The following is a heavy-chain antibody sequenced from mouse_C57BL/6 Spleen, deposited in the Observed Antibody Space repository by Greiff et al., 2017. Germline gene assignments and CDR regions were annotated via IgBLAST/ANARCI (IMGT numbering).Heavy chain of an antibody. CDR3: AVWSPMDY. V-gene: IGHV1-42*01. Sequence: VQLQQSGPELVKPGASVKISCKASGYSFTGYYMNWVKQSPEKSLEWIGEINPSTGGTTYNQKFKAKATLTVDKSSSTAYMQLKSLTSEDSAVYYCAVWSPMDYWGQGTSVTVSS. CDR1: GYSFTGYY. J-gene: IGHJ4*01. D-gene: IGHD2-10*02. CDR2: INPSTGGT.